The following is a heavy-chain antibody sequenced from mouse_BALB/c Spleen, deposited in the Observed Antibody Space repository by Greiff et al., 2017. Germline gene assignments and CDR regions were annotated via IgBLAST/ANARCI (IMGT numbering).Heavy chain of an antibody. CDR2: IRLKSNNYAT. Sequence: EVQLVESGGGLVQPGGSMKLSCVASGFTFSNYWMNWVRQSPEKGLEWVAEIRLKSNNYATHYAESVKGRFTISRDDSKSSVYLQMNNLRAEDTGIYYCTRPSKDYFDYWGQGTTLTVSS. CDR3: TRPSKDYFDY. CDR1: GFTFSNYW. J-gene: IGHJ2*01. V-gene: IGHV6-6*02. D-gene: IGHD1-3*01.